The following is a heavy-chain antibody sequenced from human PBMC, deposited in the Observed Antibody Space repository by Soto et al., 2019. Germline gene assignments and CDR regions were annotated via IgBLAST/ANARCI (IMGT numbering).Heavy chain of an antibody. Sequence: QLVESGGGLVKPGGSLRLSCAASGFTFSGYTMNWVRLAPGTGLEWVSSISMSSSDIYYADSVKSRFTISRDNAKNSLSLQMNSLRAEDTAVYYCVRDTGFYDDAGQKYYYGMDVWGQGTTVTVS. D-gene: IGHD3-22*01. V-gene: IGHV3-21*02. CDR2: ISMSSSDI. J-gene: IGHJ6*02. CDR3: VRDTGFYDDAGQKYYYGMDV. CDR1: GFTFSGYT.